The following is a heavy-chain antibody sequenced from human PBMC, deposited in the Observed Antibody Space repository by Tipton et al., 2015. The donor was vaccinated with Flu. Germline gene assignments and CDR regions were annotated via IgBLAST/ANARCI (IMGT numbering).Heavy chain of an antibody. CDR1: RFTFSSYA. CDR2: ISGSGEST. CDR3: AKGGYSTSSRYDY. D-gene: IGHD6-6*01. V-gene: IGHV3-23*01. J-gene: IGHJ4*02. Sequence: SLRLSCATSRFTFSSYAMSWVRQAPGKGLEWVSAISGSGESTYYADSVKGRFTISRDNAKNSLYLQMNSLRVEDTALYYCAKGGYSTSSRYDYWGQGTLVTVSS.